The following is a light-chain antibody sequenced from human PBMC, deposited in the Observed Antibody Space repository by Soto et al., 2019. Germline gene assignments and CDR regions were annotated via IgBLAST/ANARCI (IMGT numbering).Light chain of an antibody. CDR1: QSVSNNY. CDR2: GAS. CDR3: QQYGSSGT. V-gene: IGKV3-20*01. J-gene: IGKJ1*01. Sequence: EIVLTQSPGTLSLSPGERATLSCRASQSVSNNYLAWYQQKPGQALRLLIYGASNRATGIPDRFSGSGSGTDFTLTISRLEPEDFAVYYCQQYGSSGTFGQGTK.